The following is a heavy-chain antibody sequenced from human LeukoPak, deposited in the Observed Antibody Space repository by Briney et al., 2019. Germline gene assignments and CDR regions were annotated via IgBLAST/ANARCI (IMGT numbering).Heavy chain of an antibody. CDR1: GFSISSGYY. Sequence: SETLSLTCVVSGFSISSGYYWGWIRQPPGKGLECIGNIHPSGTTFFSSSLNSRVTMSIDTSKNQFSLKLTSVTAADTAVYYCAREVERRIVNWGQGILVTVSS. CDR2: IHPSGTT. V-gene: IGHV4-38-2*02. CDR3: AREVERRIVN. J-gene: IGHJ4*02. D-gene: IGHD1-1*01.